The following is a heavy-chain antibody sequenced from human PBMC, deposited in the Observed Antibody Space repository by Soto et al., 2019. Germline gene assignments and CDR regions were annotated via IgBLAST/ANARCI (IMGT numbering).Heavy chain of an antibody. CDR3: ARDFRYFTY. CDR2: IEHNGNN. D-gene: IGHD3-10*01. J-gene: IGHJ4*02. Sequence: PSETLSLTCAVYGGTFSGYFWTWVRQPPGKGLEWIGEIEHNGNNNINPSLKSRVTLSVDTSKNQISLTLTSVTAADTAVYYCARDFRYFTYWGQGTLVTVS. V-gene: IGHV4-34*01. CDR1: GGTFSGYF.